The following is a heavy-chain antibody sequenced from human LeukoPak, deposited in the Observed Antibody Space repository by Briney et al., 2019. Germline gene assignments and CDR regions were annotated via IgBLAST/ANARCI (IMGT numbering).Heavy chain of an antibody. CDR1: GFTVSSNY. Sequence: PGGSLRLSCAASGFTVSSNYMSWVRQAPGKGLEWVSVIYGGGSTYYADSVKGRFIISRDNSKNTIYLQMNSLRAEDTAVYYCARAYSGGYVDYWGQGTLVTVSP. CDR2: IYGGGST. J-gene: IGHJ4*02. V-gene: IGHV3-66*01. CDR3: ARAYSGGYVDY. D-gene: IGHD1-26*01.